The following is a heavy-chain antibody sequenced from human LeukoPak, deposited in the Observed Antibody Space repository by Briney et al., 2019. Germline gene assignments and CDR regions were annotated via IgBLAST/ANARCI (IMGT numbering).Heavy chain of an antibody. J-gene: IGHJ4*02. CDR3: AKDYRIGYSDHFDY. D-gene: IGHD2-21*01. CDR2: IYESGQTT. Sequence: GGSLRLSCVGSGFTFSSHAMSWIRQAPGKGWEGVSGIYESGQTTHYADSVKGRFSISRDNSKNTLYLQMDSLRGEDTAIYYCAKDYRIGYSDHFDYWGQGALVTVSS. CDR1: GFTFSSHA. V-gene: IGHV3-23*01.